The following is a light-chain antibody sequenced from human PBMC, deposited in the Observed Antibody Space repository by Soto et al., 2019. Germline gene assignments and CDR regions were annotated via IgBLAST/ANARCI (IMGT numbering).Light chain of an antibody. Sequence: EVVLTQSPGTLSSSPGERAALSCRASQSVTNNMLAWYQQKPGQAPSLLIYDAFRRTTGTPDRFSGSGSGTDFTLSITRLEPEDFAVYYCQQFHRAPFTFGPGTKVDVK. J-gene: IGKJ3*01. CDR3: QQFHRAPFT. CDR2: DAF. V-gene: IGKV3-20*01. CDR1: QSVTNNM.